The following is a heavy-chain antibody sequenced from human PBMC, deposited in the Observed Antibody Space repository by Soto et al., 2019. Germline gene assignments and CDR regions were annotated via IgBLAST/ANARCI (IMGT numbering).Heavy chain of an antibody. J-gene: IGHJ6*02. Sequence: PPETLSLTCTVSGGSISSGDYYWSWIRQPPGKGMEWIGEINHSGSTNYNPSLKSRVTISVDTSKNQFSLKLSSVTAADTAVYYCARRLYCSGGSCYLHPNYYYGMDVWGQGTTVTVSS. CDR3: ARRLYCSGGSCYLHPNYYYGMDV. CDR2: INHSGST. D-gene: IGHD2-15*01. CDR1: GGSISSGDYY. V-gene: IGHV4-30-4*01.